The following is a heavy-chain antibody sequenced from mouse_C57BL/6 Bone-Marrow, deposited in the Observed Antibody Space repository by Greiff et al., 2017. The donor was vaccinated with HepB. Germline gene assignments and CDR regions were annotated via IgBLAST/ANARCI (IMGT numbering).Heavy chain of an antibody. V-gene: IGHV1-55*01. D-gene: IGHD1-1*01. CDR2: IYPGSGST. Sequence: QVQLQQPGAELVKPGASVKMSCKASGYTFTSYWITWVKQRPGQGLEWIGDIYPGSGSTNYNEKFKSKATLTVDTSSSTAYMQLSSLTSEDSAVYYCSREDYYGSSYEGLAYWGQGTLVTVSA. J-gene: IGHJ3*01. CDR1: GYTFTSYW. CDR3: SREDYYGSSYEGLAY.